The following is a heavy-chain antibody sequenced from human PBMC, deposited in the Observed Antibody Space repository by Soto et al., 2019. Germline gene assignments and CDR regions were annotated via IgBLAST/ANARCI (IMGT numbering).Heavy chain of an antibody. Sequence: SETLSLTCAVSGGSISSSNWWSWVRQPPGKGLEWIGEIYHSGSTNYNPSLKSRVTISVDKSKNQFSLKLSSVTAADTAVYYCARDRHSKGYYYYYGMDVWGQGTTVTVSS. CDR3: ARDRHSKGYYYYYGMDV. D-gene: IGHD4-4*01. V-gene: IGHV4-4*02. CDR1: GGSISSSNW. CDR2: IYHSGST. J-gene: IGHJ6*02.